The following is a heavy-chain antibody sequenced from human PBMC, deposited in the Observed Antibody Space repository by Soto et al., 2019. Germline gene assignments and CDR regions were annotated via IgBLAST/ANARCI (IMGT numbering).Heavy chain of an antibody. CDR3: VMVDNYVTPTPQDV. J-gene: IGHJ6*02. Sequence: QVQLVQSGDEVKKPGASVKISCKASGYIFVNYGIAWVRQAPGQGLEWMGWISPYTGNTHSASKVQGRLTMTTDTSTSTAYMDLGSLTSDDTAVYYCVMVDNYVTPTPQDVWGQGTTVIVSS. CDR1: GYIFVNYG. CDR2: ISPYTGNT. D-gene: IGHD3-16*01. V-gene: IGHV1-18*01.